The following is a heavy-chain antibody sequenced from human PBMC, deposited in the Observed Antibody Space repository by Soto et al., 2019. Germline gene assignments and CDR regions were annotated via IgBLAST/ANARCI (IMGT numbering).Heavy chain of an antibody. CDR2: IRSKAYGGTT. J-gene: IGHJ6*02. V-gene: IGHV3-49*03. D-gene: IGHD3-10*01. Sequence: PGGSLRLSCTASGFTFGDYAMSWFRQAPGKGLEWVGFIRSKAYGGTTEYAASVKGRFTISRDDSKSIAYLQMNSLKTEDTAVYYCTRDSSISNVLLWFGEPHYYSGMDVWGQGTTVTVSS. CDR3: TRDSSISNVLLWFGEPHYYSGMDV. CDR1: GFTFGDYA.